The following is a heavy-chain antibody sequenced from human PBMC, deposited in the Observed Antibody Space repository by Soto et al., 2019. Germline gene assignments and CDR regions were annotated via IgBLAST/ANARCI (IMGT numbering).Heavy chain of an antibody. CDR1: GRSVSSGGYY. J-gene: IGHJ5*01. Sequence: SETLSLTCTVSGRSVSSGGYYWTWIRQHPGKGLEWIGYIYHIGSPSYNPSLKSRLSMSLDTSKNQFSLNLTSVTAADTAIYYCVRDRAMDSSGQWFDSWGQGTLVTVSS. V-gene: IGHV4-31*03. D-gene: IGHD6-19*01. CDR3: VRDRAMDSSGQWFDS. CDR2: IYHIGSP.